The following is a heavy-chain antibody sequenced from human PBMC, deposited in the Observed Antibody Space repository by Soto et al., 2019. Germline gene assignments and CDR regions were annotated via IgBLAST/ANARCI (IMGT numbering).Heavy chain of an antibody. D-gene: IGHD2-21*02. Sequence: QVQIQQWGAGLLKPSETLSLTCAVSGGSFSGFYWTWIRQPPGEGLEWIGEINHSGTINFNPSLRSRLTISLDSSKKHFSLKLTSLTAADAAGYYCARADRTLVTSYGLDVWGQGTTVTVSS. J-gene: IGHJ6*02. CDR2: INHSGTI. CDR1: GGSFSGFY. CDR3: ARADRTLVTSYGLDV. V-gene: IGHV4-34*02.